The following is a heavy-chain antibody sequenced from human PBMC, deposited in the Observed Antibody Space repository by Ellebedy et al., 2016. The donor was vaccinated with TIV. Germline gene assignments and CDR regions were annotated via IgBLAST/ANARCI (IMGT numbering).Heavy chain of an antibody. CDR1: GGSFSGYY. J-gene: IGHJ4*02. Sequence: MPGGSLRLSCAVYGGSFSGYYWSWIRQPPGKGLEFIGYIYYIGITNYNPSLESRVAISIDTSENQFSLRLSSVTAADTAVYYCAAYYGGRFDYWGQGTLVTVSS. D-gene: IGHD4-23*01. V-gene: IGHV4-59*01. CDR2: IYYIGIT. CDR3: AAYYGGRFDY.